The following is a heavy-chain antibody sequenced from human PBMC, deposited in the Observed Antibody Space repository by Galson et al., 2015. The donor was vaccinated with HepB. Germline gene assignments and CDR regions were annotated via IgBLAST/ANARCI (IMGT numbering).Heavy chain of an antibody. CDR1: GFTFSSYG. Sequence: LRLSCAASGFTFSSYGMHWVRQAPGKGLEWVAVIWYDGSNKYYADSVKGRFTISRDNSKNTLYLQMNSLRAEDTAVYYCARDEFYGDLTYYMDVWGKGTTVTVSS. J-gene: IGHJ6*03. CDR3: ARDEFYGDLTYYMDV. V-gene: IGHV3-33*01. D-gene: IGHD4-17*01. CDR2: IWYDGSNK.